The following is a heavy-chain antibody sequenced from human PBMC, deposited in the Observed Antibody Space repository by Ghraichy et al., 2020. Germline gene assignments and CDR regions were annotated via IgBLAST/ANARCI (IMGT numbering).Heavy chain of an antibody. Sequence: SQTLSLTCTVSGGSISSYYWSWIRQPPGKGLEWIGYIYYSGSTNYNPSLKSRVTISVDTSKNQFSLKLSSVTAADTAVYYCARGPSGSYYNREWYFDLWGRGTLVTVSS. V-gene: IGHV4-59*01. J-gene: IGHJ2*01. CDR1: GGSISSYY. D-gene: IGHD1-26*01. CDR2: IYYSGST. CDR3: ARGPSGSYYNREWYFDL.